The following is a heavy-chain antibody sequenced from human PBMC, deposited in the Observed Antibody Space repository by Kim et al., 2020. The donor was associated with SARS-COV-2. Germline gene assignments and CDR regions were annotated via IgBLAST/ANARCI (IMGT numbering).Heavy chain of an antibody. Sequence: GGSLRLSCAASGFTFSSYAMSWVRQAPGKGLEWVSAISGSGGSTYYADSVKGRFTISRDNSKNTLYLQMNSLRAEDTAVYYCAKVLRGEQWLVRSWMPYYGMDVWGQGTTVTVSS. CDR1: GFTFSSYA. V-gene: IGHV3-23*01. J-gene: IGHJ6*02. CDR3: AKVLRGEQWLVRSWMPYYGMDV. CDR2: ISGSGGST. D-gene: IGHD6-19*01.